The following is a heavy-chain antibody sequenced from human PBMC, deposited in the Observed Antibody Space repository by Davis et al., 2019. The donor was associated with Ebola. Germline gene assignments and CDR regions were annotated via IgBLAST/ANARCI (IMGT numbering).Heavy chain of an antibody. V-gene: IGHV4-39*07. D-gene: IGHD3-10*01. CDR1: GGSISSSSYY. Sequence: MPSETLSLTCTVSGGSISSSSYYWSWIRQPPGKGLEWIGEINHSGSTNYNPSLKSRVTISVDTSKNQFSLKLISVTAADTAVYYCARGRGYYGSGSYYWGQGTLVNVSS. CDR3: ARGRGYYGSGSYY. CDR2: INHSGST. J-gene: IGHJ4*02.